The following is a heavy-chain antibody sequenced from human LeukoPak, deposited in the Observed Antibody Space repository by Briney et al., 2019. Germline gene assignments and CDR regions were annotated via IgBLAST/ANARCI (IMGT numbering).Heavy chain of an antibody. CDR3: ARVRGPTVTTWYFDL. D-gene: IGHD4-17*01. CDR2: ISPRSDTI. CDR1: GFTFSTHG. V-gene: IGHV3-48*01. Sequence: GGSLRLSCGASGFTFSTHGMIWVRQAPGKGLEWVSYISPRSDTIYYADSVKGRFTISRDDARNSLYLQMHSLRAGDTAVYYCARVRGPTVTTWYFDLWGRGTLVTVSS. J-gene: IGHJ2*01.